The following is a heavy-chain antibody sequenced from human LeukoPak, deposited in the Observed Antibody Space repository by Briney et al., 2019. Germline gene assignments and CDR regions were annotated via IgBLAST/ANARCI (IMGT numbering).Heavy chain of an antibody. D-gene: IGHD3-16*02. J-gene: IGHJ4*02. CDR2: INYSGST. CDR1: GSSFSGYD. CDR3: ARVSFGGVIVAQDY. Sequence: SETLSLTCAVYGSSFSGYDWCWIRQPPGKGLEWIGEINYSGSTNYNESLKSRASVSVDKSKNQFSLRLTSVTAADTAVYYCARVSFGGVIVAQDYWGQGTLVTVSS. V-gene: IGHV4-34*01.